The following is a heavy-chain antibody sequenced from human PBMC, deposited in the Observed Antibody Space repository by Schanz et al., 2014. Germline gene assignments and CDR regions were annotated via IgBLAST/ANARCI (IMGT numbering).Heavy chain of an antibody. D-gene: IGHD1-1*01. V-gene: IGHV4-61*02. CDR3: ARDTTWRLDL. CDR1: GASISSSNW. CDR2: IYTSGST. J-gene: IGHJ2*01. Sequence: QVQLQESGPGLVKPSGTLSLTCAVSGASISSSNWWSWLRQPAGKGLEWIGRIYTSGSTNYNPSLKSRVPISLDTSKNQFSLTLPSLTAADTAVYYCARDTTWRLDLWGRGTLVTVSS.